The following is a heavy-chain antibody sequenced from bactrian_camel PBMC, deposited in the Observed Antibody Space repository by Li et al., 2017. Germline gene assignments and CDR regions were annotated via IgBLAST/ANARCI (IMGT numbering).Heavy chain of an antibody. CDR3: TTGWGWLPD. CDR2: IDSEGTI. D-gene: IGHD6*01. J-gene: IGHJ4*01. CDR1: GYTHSGHC. Sequence: QVQLVESGGGLVQSGGSLRLSCAASGYTHSGHCMGWFRRDPGKEREEVAKIDSEGTISYDDSVKGRFTISQDNAKNIVYLQMNSLNTEDTAVYYCTTGWGWLPDWGQGTQVTVS. V-gene: IGHV3S53*01.